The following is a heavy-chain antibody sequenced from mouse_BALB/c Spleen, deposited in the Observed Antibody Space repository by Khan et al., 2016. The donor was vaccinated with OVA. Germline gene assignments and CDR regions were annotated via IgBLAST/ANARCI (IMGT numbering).Heavy chain of an antibody. CDR1: GYSFTGYF. D-gene: IGHD1-1*01. CDR2: INPHIGET. Sequence: VQLKQSGPELVKPGASVKISCKASGYSFTGYFMNWVMQSHGKSLEWIGRINPHIGETFYNQKFKGKATLTVDESSSTAHMELRSLASEDSAVYYCARKNGIDFDYWGQGTTLTVSS. V-gene: IGHV1-20*02. J-gene: IGHJ2*01. CDR3: ARKNGIDFDY.